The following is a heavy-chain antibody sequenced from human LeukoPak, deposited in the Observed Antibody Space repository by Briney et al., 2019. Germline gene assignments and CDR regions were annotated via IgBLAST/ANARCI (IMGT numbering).Heavy chain of an antibody. V-gene: IGHV4-4*07. CDR2: IYTSGST. D-gene: IGHD1-1*01. Sequence: KASETLSLTCTVSGGSINGYYWSWIRQPAGKGLEWIGRIYTSGSTKYNPSLKSRVTISLDTSKNQFSLKVSSVTAADTAMYYCATTRWTSERGGFDYWGQGTLVTVSS. CDR1: GGSINGYY. CDR3: ATTRWTSERGGFDY. J-gene: IGHJ4*02.